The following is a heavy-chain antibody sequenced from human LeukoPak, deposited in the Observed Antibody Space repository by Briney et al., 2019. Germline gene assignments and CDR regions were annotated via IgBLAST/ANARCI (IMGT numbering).Heavy chain of an antibody. CDR2: IYTSGST. CDR1: GGSISSYY. D-gene: IGHD3-22*01. CDR3: ARSARDSSGYYYFDY. Sequence: SETLSLTCTVSGGSISSYYWRWIRQPAGKGLEWIGRIYTSGSTNYNPSLKSRVTMSVDTSKNQFSLKLSSVTAADTAVYYCARSARDSSGYYYFDYWGQGTLVTVSS. V-gene: IGHV4-4*07. J-gene: IGHJ4*02.